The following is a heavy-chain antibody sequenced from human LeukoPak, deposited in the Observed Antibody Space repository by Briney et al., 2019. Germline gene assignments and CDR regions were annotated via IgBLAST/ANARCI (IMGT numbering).Heavy chain of an antibody. Sequence: ASVKVSCKASGYTFTSYAMHWVRQAPGQRLEWMGRINAGNGNTKYSQKFQGRVTITRDTSASTAYMELSSLRSEDTAVYYCARTGITMVRGVQYYFDYWGQGTLVTVSS. CDR3: ARTGITMVRGVQYYFDY. J-gene: IGHJ4*02. CDR1: GYTFTSYA. D-gene: IGHD3-10*01. V-gene: IGHV1-3*01. CDR2: INAGNGNT.